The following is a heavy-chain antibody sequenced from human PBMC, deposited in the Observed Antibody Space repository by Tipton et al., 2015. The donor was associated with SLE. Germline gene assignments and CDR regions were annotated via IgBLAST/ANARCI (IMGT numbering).Heavy chain of an antibody. J-gene: IGHJ3*02. CDR1: GGSISSSSYY. CDR3: ARGAKGAFDI. Sequence: TLSLTCTVSGGSISSSSYYWGWIRQPPGKGLEWIGSFYYSGSTYYNPSLKSRVTISLDTSKSQFSLKLSSVTAADTAVYYCARGAKGAFDIWGQGTMVTVSS. CDR2: FYYSGST. V-gene: IGHV4-39*07.